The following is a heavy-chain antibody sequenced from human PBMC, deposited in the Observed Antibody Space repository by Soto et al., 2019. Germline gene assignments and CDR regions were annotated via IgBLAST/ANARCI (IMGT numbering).Heavy chain of an antibody. D-gene: IGHD6-13*01. CDR2: IYWDDDK. CDR3: AHNAGYLVY. V-gene: IGHV2-5*02. Sequence: QITLKESGPTLVKPTQTLPLTCTFSGFSLTTTGVGVGWLRQPPGKALEWLALIYWDDDKRYSPSLKSRLTITKGTSKNQVVLTMTNMDPVDTATYFCAHNAGYLVYWGQGTLVTVSS. CDR1: GFSLTTTGVG. J-gene: IGHJ4*02.